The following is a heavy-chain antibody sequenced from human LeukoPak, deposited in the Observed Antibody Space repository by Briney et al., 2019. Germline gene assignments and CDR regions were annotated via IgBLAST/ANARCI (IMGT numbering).Heavy chain of an antibody. CDR1: GFTFSSYA. CDR2: IRASSGST. D-gene: IGHD5-12*01. J-gene: IGHJ4*02. Sequence: GGSLRLSCAASGFTFSSYAMNWVRQTPGKGLEWVSTIRASSGSTFYTDSVKGRFTISKDTSKNTLYLHMSSLRADDTAVYYCAKGGYDYVEVAYFDYWGQGTLVTVSS. CDR3: AKGGYDYVEVAYFDY. V-gene: IGHV3-23*01.